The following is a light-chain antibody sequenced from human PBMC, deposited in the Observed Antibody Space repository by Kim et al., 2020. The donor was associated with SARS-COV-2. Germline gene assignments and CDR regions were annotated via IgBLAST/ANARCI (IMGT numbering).Light chain of an antibody. CDR3: GSWDSSLIAGV. V-gene: IGLV1-51*01. J-gene: IGLJ3*02. Sequence: QSVLTQPPSVSAAPGQKVTISCSGSSSNIGNNFVSWYQQFPGTAPKLLIYDNNQRPSGIPDRFSGSKSGTSATLGISGLQTGDEADYYCGSWDSSLIAGVFGGGTQLTVL. CDR1: SSNIGNNF. CDR2: DNN.